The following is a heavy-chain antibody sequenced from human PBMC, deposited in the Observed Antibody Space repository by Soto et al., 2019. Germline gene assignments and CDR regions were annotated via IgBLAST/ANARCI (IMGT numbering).Heavy chain of an antibody. V-gene: IGHV1-69*08. CDR1: GGTFSSYT. CDR3: AREGGRASFDH. Sequence: QVQLVQSGAEVKKPGSSVKVSCKASGGTFSSYTISWVRQAPGQGLEWMGRIIPILGIANYAQKFQGRVTITADKATSTAYMELSSLRSEDTAVYYCAREGGRASFDHWGQGTLVTVSS. CDR2: IIPILGIA. D-gene: IGHD1-26*01. J-gene: IGHJ4*02.